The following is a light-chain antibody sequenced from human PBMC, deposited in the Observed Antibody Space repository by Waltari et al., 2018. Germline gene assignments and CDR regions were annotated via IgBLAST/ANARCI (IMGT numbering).Light chain of an antibody. V-gene: IGKV1-5*03. Sequence: DIQLTQSPSTLSASVGDRVTITCRASQSIRSWLAWYQQKPGKAPKLLLYKASDLEGGVPSRFSGRGSGAEFTLTISSLQPDDFATYYCQQYRNLPWAFGPRTQRDIK. CDR3: QQYRNLPWA. J-gene: IGKJ3*01. CDR2: KAS. CDR1: QSIRSW.